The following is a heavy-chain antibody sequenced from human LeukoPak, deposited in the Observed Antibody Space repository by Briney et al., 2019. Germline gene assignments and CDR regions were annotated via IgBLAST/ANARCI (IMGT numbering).Heavy chain of an antibody. CDR3: ARMYQLLYGYFDY. CDR1: GFTFSTYA. V-gene: IGHV3-30-3*01. Sequence: GGSLRLSCAASGFTFSTYAMHWVRQAPGKGLEWVAVISYDGSDKYYADSVRGRFTISRDNSKNTLYLQMNNLRAEDTAVYYCARMYQLLYGYFDYWGQGTLVTVSS. CDR2: ISYDGSDK. J-gene: IGHJ4*02. D-gene: IGHD2-2*02.